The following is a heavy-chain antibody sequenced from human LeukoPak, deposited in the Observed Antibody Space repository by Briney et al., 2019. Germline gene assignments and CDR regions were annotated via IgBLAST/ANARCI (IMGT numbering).Heavy chain of an antibody. CDR3: ARFLEGTFDY. D-gene: IGHD3-3*01. CDR2: IYYSGST. CDR1: GGSISSYY. Sequence: PSETLPLTCTVSGGSISSYYWSWIRQPPGKGLEWIGYIYYSGSTNYNPSLKSRVTISVDTSKNQFSLKLSSVTAADTAVYYCARFLEGTFDYWGQGTLVTVSS. J-gene: IGHJ4*02. V-gene: IGHV4-59*08.